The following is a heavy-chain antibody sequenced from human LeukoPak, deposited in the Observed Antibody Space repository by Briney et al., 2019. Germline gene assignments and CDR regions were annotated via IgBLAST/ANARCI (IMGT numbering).Heavy chain of an antibody. CDR3: ARGVGIVATISKKHFDY. J-gene: IGHJ4*02. CDR2: MNPNSGNT. D-gene: IGHD5-12*01. Sequence: GSVKVSCKASGYTFTGYDINWVRQATGQGLEWMGWMNPNSGNTGFAQKFQGRVTMTRNTSISTAYMELTSLRSEDTAVYYCARGVGIVATISKKHFDYWGQGTLVTVSS. V-gene: IGHV1-8*01. CDR1: GYTFTGYD.